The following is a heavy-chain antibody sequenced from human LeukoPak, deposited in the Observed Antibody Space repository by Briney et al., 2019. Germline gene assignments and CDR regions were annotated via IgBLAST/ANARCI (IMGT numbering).Heavy chain of an antibody. V-gene: IGHV3-9*01. CDR3: AREYVGSGWHYYYYYYMDV. D-gene: IGHD6-19*01. CDR2: ISWNSGII. Sequence: GRSLRLSCAASGFTFDDYAMYWVRQAPGKGLEWVSGISWNSGIIGYADSVKGRFTISRDNAKNSLYLQMNSLRAEDTAVYYCAREYVGSGWHYYYYYYMDVWGKGTTVTVSS. J-gene: IGHJ6*03. CDR1: GFTFDDYA.